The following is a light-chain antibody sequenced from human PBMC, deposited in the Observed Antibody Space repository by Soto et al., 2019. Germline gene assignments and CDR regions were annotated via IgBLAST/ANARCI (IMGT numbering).Light chain of an antibody. CDR3: QQSNNYPWT. V-gene: IGKV1-5*03. J-gene: IGKJ1*01. CDR1: QSISSS. Sequence: DIQMTQSPSTLSASVGDRVTITCRASQSISSSLAWYQQKPGKAPKLLIYEASNSESGVPSRFSGSGSGTEFTLTISSLQPDDFATYYCQQSNNYPWTFGQGTKVESK. CDR2: EAS.